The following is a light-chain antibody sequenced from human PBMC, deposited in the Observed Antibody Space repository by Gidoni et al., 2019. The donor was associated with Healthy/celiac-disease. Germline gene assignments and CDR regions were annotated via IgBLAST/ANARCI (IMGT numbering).Light chain of an antibody. Sequence: DIQMTQSPSSLSAPVGDRVTITCLASQAISNYLNWYQQKPGKAPKPLINDSTNLETGVPSRFSGSGSGTNFTFTISSLKPEDIATYYCQKNDKLPLTFGGGTKVEIK. CDR2: DST. J-gene: IGKJ4*01. V-gene: IGKV1-33*01. CDR3: QKNDKLPLT. CDR1: QAISNY.